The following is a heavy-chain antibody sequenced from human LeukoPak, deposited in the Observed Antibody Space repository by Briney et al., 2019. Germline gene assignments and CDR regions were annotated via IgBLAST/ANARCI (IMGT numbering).Heavy chain of an antibody. D-gene: IGHD6-19*01. CDR3: ARRGPYSSGWFDY. CDR2: IYYSGST. J-gene: IGHJ5*01. V-gene: IGHV4-39*01. CDR1: GGSISSSSYY. Sequence: SETLSLTCTVSGGSISSSSYYWGWLRQPPGKGLEWIGSIYYSGSTYYNPSLKSRVTISVDTSKNQFSLKLSSVTAADTAVYYCARRGPYSSGWFDYWGQGTLVTVSS.